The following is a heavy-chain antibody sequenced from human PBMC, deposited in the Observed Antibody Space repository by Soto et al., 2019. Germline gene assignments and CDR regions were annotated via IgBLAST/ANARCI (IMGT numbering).Heavy chain of an antibody. CDR1: GFNFNNYG. CDR2: IWNDGNGY. J-gene: IGHJ6*02. V-gene: IGHV3-33*01. Sequence: QVQLVESGGGVVQPGRSLRLSCAASGFNFNNYGMHWVRQAPGKGLEWVAVIWNDGNGYYYANSVKGRFTISRDNSKNTLYLQMSSLRAEDTAVYYCARRQISPPTRGAASARGGMDVWGQVTTVTVSS. D-gene: IGHD6-13*01. CDR3: ARRQISPPTRGAASARGGMDV.